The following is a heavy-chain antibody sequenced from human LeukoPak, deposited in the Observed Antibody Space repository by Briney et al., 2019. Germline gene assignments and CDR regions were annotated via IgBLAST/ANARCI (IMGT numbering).Heavy chain of an antibody. CDR2: INYSGSS. CDR3: ASNSPANDY. V-gene: IGHV4-59*08. D-gene: IGHD2/OR15-2a*01. CDR1: GGSFSGYY. Sequence: PSETLSLTCAVYGGSFSGYYWSWIRQPPGKGLEWIGSINYSGSSSYNPSLKSRVTISVDTSKNQFSLKLSSVTAADTAVYYCASNSPANDYWGQGTLVTVSS. J-gene: IGHJ4*02.